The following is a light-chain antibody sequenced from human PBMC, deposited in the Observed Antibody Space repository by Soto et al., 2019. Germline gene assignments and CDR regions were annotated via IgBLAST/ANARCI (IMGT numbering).Light chain of an antibody. Sequence: QSVLTQPASVSGSPGQSITISCSGTTSDVGGYNLVSCYQQHTAKAPKLLIYESTQRPSGVSSRFSGSKSGTTASLTISGLHPEDEPDSYCCSYASSSSYDFGTGTKVTVL. CDR3: CSYASSSSYD. V-gene: IGLV2-23*01. J-gene: IGLJ1*01. CDR1: TSDVGGYNL. CDR2: EST.